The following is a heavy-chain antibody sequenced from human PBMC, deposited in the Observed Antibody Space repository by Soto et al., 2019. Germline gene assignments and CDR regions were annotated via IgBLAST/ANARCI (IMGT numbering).Heavy chain of an antibody. CDR2: VIPIFGKP. J-gene: IGHJ6*02. Sequence: QVQLVQSGAEVKKSGSPVKVSCTASGGTFSSYSINWVRQAPGQGLEWMGGVIPIFGKPTYAQKFQGRLTITADKSTSTAYMELTSLRYDDTAVYYCARERSYYYAMEVWGQGTTVTVSS. V-gene: IGHV1-69*06. CDR1: GGTFSSYS. CDR3: ARERSYYYAMEV.